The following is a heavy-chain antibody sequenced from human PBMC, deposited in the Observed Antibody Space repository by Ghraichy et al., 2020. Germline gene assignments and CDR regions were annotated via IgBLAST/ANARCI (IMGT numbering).Heavy chain of an antibody. D-gene: IGHD4-17*01. CDR3: ARGRGRVRTTVTTGFWYFDL. V-gene: IGHV4-34*01. J-gene: IGHJ2*01. CDR2: INHSGST. CDR1: GGSFSGYY. Sequence: SETLSLTCAVYGGSFSGYYWSWIRQPPGKGLEWIGEINHSGSTNYNPSLKSRVTISVDTSKNQFSLKLSSVTAADTAVYYCARGRGRVRTTVTTGFWYFDLWGRGTLVTVSS.